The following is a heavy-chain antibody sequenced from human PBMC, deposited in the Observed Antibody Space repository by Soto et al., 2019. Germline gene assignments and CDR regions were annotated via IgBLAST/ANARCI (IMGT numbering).Heavy chain of an antibody. CDR1: GFTFSSYA. V-gene: IGHV3-23*01. D-gene: IGHD3-16*02. CDR2: ISGSGGST. CDR3: AKEEMITFGGVIAPDY. J-gene: IGHJ4*02. Sequence: EVQLLESGGGLVQPGGSLRLSCAASGFTFSSYAMSWVRQAPGKGLEWVSAISGSGGSTYYADSVKGRFTISRDNSKNTLYLQMNSLRAEDTAVYYCAKEEMITFGGVIAPDYWGQGTLVTVSS.